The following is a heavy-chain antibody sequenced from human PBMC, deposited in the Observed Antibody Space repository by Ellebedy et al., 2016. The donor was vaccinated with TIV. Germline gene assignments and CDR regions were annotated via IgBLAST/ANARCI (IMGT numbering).Heavy chain of an antibody. D-gene: IGHD4-17*01. CDR2: IYSDGNT. J-gene: IGHJ5*02. CDR3: AKSLGNGDYSSVS. V-gene: IGHV3-53*01. CDR1: GFAVSSNY. Sequence: GESLKISCAASGFAVSSNYMTWVRQAPGRGLEWVSLIYSDGNTNYADSVRGRFTISRDSSKNTLDLQMNSLRAEDTAVYYCAKSLGNGDYSSVSWGQGILVTVSS.